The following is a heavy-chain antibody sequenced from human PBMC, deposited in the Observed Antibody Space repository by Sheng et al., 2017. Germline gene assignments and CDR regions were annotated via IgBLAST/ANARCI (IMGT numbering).Heavy chain of an antibody. CDR3: ARDQSSWYPQDPLDY. Sequence: QVQLVESGGGLVKPGGSLRLSCAASGFTFSDYYMSWIRQAPGKGLEWVSYISSSSSYTNYADSVKGRFTISRDNAKNSLYLQMNSLRAEDTAVYYCARDQSSWYPQDPLDYWGQGTLVTVSS. D-gene: IGHD6-13*01. J-gene: IGHJ4*02. CDR1: GFTFSDYY. CDR2: ISSSSSYT. V-gene: IGHV3-11*05.